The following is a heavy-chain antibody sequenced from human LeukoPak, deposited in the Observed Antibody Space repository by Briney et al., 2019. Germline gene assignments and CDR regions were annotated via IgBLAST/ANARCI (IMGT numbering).Heavy chain of an antibody. CDR2: ISSSSSYI. J-gene: IGHJ4*02. Sequence: GGSLRLSCAASGFTFSSYGMHWVRQAPGKGLEWVSSISSSSSYIYYADSVKGRFTISRDNAKNSLYLQMNSLRAEDTAVYYCARALYGSRSYYYWGQGTLVTVSS. CDR3: ARALYGSRSYYY. CDR1: GFTFSSYG. V-gene: IGHV3-21*01. D-gene: IGHD3-10*01.